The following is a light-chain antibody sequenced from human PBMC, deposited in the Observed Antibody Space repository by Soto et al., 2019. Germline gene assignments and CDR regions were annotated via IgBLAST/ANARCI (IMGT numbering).Light chain of an antibody. V-gene: IGLV1-44*01. CDR3: AAWDDIQNGYVV. CDR2: RNN. J-gene: IGLJ2*01. CDR1: RYNIGSNT. Sequence: QSVLTQPPSASGTPGQRVTISCSGSRYNIGSNTVSWYQQVPGTAPRLLLYRNNLRPSGVPDRFSGSKSDTSASLAITGLQSEDEAEYYCAAWDDIQNGYVVFGGVTKLTVL.